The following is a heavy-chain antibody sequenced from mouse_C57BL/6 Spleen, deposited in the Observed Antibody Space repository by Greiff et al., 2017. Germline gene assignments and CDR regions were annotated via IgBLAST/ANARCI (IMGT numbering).Heavy chain of an antibody. CDR3: ARLRDDYDGFAY. V-gene: IGHV1-61*01. CDR1: GYTFTSYW. D-gene: IGHD2-4*01. CDR2: IYPSDSET. J-gene: IGHJ3*01. Sequence: QVQLQQPGAELVRPGSSVKLSCKASGYTFTSYWMDWVKQRPGQGLEWIGNIYPSDSETHYNQKFKDKATLTVDKSSSTAYMQLSSLTSEDSAVYYCARLRDDYDGFAYWGQGTLVTVSA.